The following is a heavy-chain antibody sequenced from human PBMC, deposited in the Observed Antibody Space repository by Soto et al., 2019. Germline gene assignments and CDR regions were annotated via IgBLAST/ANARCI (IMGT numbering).Heavy chain of an antibody. J-gene: IGHJ6*02. Sequence: ITLKESGPTLVKPTQTLTLTCTFSGFSLNTGGVGVGWVRQPRGKAMEWLALIYWDDDERYRPSLRSRLNITKDPTTNQVVLTMTNMDPEDTATYYCVRNWRYYGGDYYYGMDAWGQGTTVTVSS. CDR2: IYWDDDE. CDR1: GFSLNTGGVG. D-gene: IGHD3-10*01. CDR3: VRNWRYYGGDYYYGMDA. V-gene: IGHV2-5*02.